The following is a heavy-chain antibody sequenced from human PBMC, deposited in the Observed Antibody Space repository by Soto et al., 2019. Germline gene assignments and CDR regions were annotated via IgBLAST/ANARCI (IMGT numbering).Heavy chain of an antibody. V-gene: IGHV4-59*08. D-gene: IGHD6-13*01. Sequence: PSETLSLTCTVSGGSLSSYYWSWIRQAPGKGLENLGYVYYSDSINYNPSFKSRVTISVDTSKNQFSLKLSSVTAADTAVYYCARVQRLGIAAAGYFDYWGQGTLVTVSS. J-gene: IGHJ4*02. CDR2: VYYSDSI. CDR3: ARVQRLGIAAAGYFDY. CDR1: GGSLSSYY.